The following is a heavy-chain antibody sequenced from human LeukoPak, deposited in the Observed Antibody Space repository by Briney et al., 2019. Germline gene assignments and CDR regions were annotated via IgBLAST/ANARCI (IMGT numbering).Heavy chain of an antibody. CDR3: AKPQYYDFWSGYYPFDY. V-gene: IGHV3-23*01. Sequence: PGGSLRLSCAASRFTFSSYAMSWVRQAPGKGLEWVSAISGSGGSTYYADSVKGRLTISRDNSKNTLYLQMNSLRAEDTAVYYCAKPQYYDFWSGYYPFDYWGQGTLVTVSS. CDR1: RFTFSSYA. CDR2: ISGSGGST. D-gene: IGHD3-3*01. J-gene: IGHJ4*02.